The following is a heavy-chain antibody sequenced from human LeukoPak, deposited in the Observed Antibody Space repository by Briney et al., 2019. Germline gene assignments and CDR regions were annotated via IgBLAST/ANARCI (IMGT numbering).Heavy chain of an antibody. Sequence: GGSLRLSCAASGFTFSSYGMHWVRQAPGKGLEWVAVISYDGSNKYYADSVKGRFTISRDNSKNTLYLQMNSLRAEDTAVYYCARGVPWWSSNWFDPWGQGTLVTVSS. V-gene: IGHV3-30*03. D-gene: IGHD2-15*01. CDR2: ISYDGSNK. CDR1: GFTFSSYG. CDR3: ARGVPWWSSNWFDP. J-gene: IGHJ5*02.